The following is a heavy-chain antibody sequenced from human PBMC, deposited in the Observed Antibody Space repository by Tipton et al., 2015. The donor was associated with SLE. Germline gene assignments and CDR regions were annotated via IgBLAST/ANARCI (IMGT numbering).Heavy chain of an antibody. D-gene: IGHD3-10*01. CDR3: ARVDVGYDSISGNYDWTLDP. V-gene: IGHV3-7*03. Sequence: GSLRLSCAASGFTFSSYWMTWVRHVPGKGLEWVANIKQDGSEKNFVDSVKGRFTISRDNSKNTLYLQMDSLRVEDTAVYYCARVDVGYDSISGNYDWTLDPWGRGTLVTVSS. CDR1: GFTFSSYW. CDR2: IKQDGSEK. J-gene: IGHJ2*01.